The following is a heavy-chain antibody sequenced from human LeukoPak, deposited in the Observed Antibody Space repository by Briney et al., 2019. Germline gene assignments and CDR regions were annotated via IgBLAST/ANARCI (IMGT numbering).Heavy chain of an antibody. J-gene: IGHJ4*02. D-gene: IGHD1-20*01. V-gene: IGHV1-3*01. Sequence: ASVKVSCKASGYTFTSYAMHWVRQAPGQRLEWMGWINAGNGNTKYSQKFQGRVTITRDTSASTAYMELSSLRSEDTAVYYCAGAFSITGTALLGYWGQGTLVTVSS. CDR3: AGAFSITGTALLGY. CDR1: GYTFTSYA. CDR2: INAGNGNT.